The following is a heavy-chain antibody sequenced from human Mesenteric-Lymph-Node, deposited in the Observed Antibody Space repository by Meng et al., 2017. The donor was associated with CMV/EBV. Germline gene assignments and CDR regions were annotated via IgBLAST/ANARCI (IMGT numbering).Heavy chain of an antibody. Sequence: GESLKISCAAPGFTLNGYYMNWIRQAPGKGLEWISYISSSGSTIYYADSVQGRFTISRDNAKNSLYLQMNSLRAEDTAVYYCARDSTIAARPRAFDNWGQGTLVTVSS. CDR3: ARDSTIAARPRAFDN. CDR1: GFTLNGYY. CDR2: ISSSGSTI. D-gene: IGHD6-6*01. V-gene: IGHV3-11*01. J-gene: IGHJ3*02.